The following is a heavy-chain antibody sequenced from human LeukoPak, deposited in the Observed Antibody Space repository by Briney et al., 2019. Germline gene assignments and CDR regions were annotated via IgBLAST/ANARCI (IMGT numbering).Heavy chain of an antibody. CDR2: IRYDGSNK. CDR3: AKTAAPTVTFYYFDY. V-gene: IGHV3-30*02. CDR1: GFTFSSYG. D-gene: IGHD4-17*01. Sequence: GGSLRLPCAASGFTFSSYGMHWVRQAPGKGLEWVAFIRYDGSNKYYADSVKGRFTISRDNSKNTLYLQMNSLRAEDTAVYYCAKTAAPTVTFYYFDYWGQGTLVTVSS. J-gene: IGHJ4*02.